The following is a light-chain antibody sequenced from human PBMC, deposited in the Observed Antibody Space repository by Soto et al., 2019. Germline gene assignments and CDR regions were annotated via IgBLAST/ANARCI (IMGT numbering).Light chain of an antibody. CDR1: QSVSSSY. Sequence: EIVLTQSPGTLSLSPGERATLSCRASQSVSSSYLAWHQQKPGQAPRLLIYGASSRATGIPDRFSGSGSGTDFTLTISRLKPEDFAVYYFQQSDRSPWTFGQGTKGEIK. V-gene: IGKV3-20*01. J-gene: IGKJ1*01. CDR3: QQSDRSPWT. CDR2: GAS.